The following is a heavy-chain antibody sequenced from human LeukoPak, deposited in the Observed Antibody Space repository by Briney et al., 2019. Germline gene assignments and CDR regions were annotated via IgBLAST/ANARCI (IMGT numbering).Heavy chain of an antibody. Sequence: PSETLSLTCTVSGGSISSSSYYWGWIRQPPGKGLGWIGSIYYSGSTYYNPSLKSRVTISVDTSKNQFSLKLSSVTAADTAVYYCARGGDIVVVPAALQYYYYYYGMDVWGQGTTVTVSS. D-gene: IGHD2-2*01. CDR3: ARGGDIVVVPAALQYYYYYYGMDV. J-gene: IGHJ6*02. V-gene: IGHV4-39*01. CDR2: IYYSGST. CDR1: GGSISSSSYY.